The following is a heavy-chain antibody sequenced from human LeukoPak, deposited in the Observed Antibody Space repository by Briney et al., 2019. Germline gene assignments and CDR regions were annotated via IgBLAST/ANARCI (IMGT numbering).Heavy chain of an antibody. CDR2: ISSSSSTI. D-gene: IGHD3-3*01. J-gene: IGHJ6*03. Sequence: GGSLRLSCAASGFTFSSYSMNWVRQAPGKGLEWVSYISSSSSTIYYADSVKGRFTISRDNAKNSVYLQMNSLRAEDTAVYYCAKGLRFLEWLRHYYYMDVWGKGTTVTVSS. CDR3: AKGLRFLEWLRHYYYMDV. V-gene: IGHV3-48*04. CDR1: GFTFSSYS.